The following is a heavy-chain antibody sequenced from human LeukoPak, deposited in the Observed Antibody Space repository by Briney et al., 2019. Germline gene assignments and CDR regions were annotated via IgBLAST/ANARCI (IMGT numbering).Heavy chain of an antibody. CDR2: IYYSGST. CDR3: ARLVVRGRYGSTYYYSSGMDV. CDR1: GGSISSGGYY. Sequence: SQTLSLTCTVSGGSISSGGYYWSWIRQNPGKGLEWIGHIYYSGSTHYNPSLKSRVTISVDTSKNQFSLKLSSVTAADTAVYYCARLVVRGRYGSTYYYSSGMDVWGQGTTVTVSS. V-gene: IGHV4-31*03. D-gene: IGHD3-10*01. J-gene: IGHJ6*02.